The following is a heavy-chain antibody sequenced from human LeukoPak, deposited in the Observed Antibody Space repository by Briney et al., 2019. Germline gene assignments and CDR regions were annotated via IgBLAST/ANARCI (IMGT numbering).Heavy chain of an antibody. CDR2: IYSGGST. D-gene: IGHD5-24*01. J-gene: IGHJ4*02. Sequence: GGSLRLSCAASGFTVSSSCMSWVRQAPRKGLEWVSVIYSGGSTYYADSVKGRFTISRDNSKNTLHLQMNSLRAEDTAVYYCASPRDGYNRFDYWGQGTLVTVSS. V-gene: IGHV3-53*01. CDR3: ASPRDGYNRFDY. CDR1: GFTVSSSC.